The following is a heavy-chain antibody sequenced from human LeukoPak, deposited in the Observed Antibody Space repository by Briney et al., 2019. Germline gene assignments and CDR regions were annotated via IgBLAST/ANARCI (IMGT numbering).Heavy chain of an antibody. Sequence: PGRSLRLSCTASGFTFGDYATSWVRQAPGKGLEWVGFIRSKAYGGTTEYAASVKGRFTISRDDSKSIAYLQMNSLKTEDTAVYYCTRGAPSYSSSWYNYWGQGTLVTVSS. CDR2: IRSKAYGGTT. CDR3: TRGAPSYSSSWYNY. V-gene: IGHV3-49*04. D-gene: IGHD6-13*01. CDR1: GFTFGDYA. J-gene: IGHJ4*02.